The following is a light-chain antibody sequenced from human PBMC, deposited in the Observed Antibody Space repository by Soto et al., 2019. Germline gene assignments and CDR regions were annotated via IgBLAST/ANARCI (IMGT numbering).Light chain of an antibody. J-gene: IGKJ4*01. CDR2: DAS. CDR1: QSISSY. V-gene: IGKV3-11*01. CDR3: QQRGNWPLT. Sequence: EIVLTQSPATLSLSPGXXATLSCRASQSISSYLAWYQQKPGQAPRLLISDASSRATGIPARFSGSGSGTDFTLTISSLEPEDFAVYYCQQRGNWPLTFGGGTKVEIK.